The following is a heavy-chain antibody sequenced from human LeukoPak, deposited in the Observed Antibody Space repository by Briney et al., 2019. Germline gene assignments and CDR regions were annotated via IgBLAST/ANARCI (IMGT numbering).Heavy chain of an antibody. CDR2: IIPIFGTA. CDR1: GGTFSSYA. V-gene: IGHV1-69*06. Sequence: SVKVSCKASGGTFSSYAISWVRQAPGQGLEWMGGIIPIFGTANYAQKFQGRVTITADKSTSTAYMELSSLRSEDTAVYYCARVPQSSGYYHRENAFDIWGQGTMVTVSS. J-gene: IGHJ3*02. CDR3: ARVPQSSGYYHRENAFDI. D-gene: IGHD3-22*01.